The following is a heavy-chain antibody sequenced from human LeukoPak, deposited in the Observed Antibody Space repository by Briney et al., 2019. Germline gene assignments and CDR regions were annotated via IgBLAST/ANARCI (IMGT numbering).Heavy chain of an antibody. Sequence: GGSLRLSCAASGFTFSSYAMSWVRQAPGKGLEWVSAISGSGGGTYYADSVKGRFTISRDNSKNTLYLQMNSLRAEDTAVYYCAKGRDYYDSSGYYLGDYWGQGTLVTVSS. J-gene: IGHJ4*02. D-gene: IGHD3-22*01. CDR2: ISGSGGGT. V-gene: IGHV3-23*01. CDR1: GFTFSSYA. CDR3: AKGRDYYDSSGYYLGDY.